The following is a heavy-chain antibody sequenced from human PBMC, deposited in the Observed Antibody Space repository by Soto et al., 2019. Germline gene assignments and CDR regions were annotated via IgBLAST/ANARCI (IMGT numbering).Heavy chain of an antibody. CDR3: ARNILGGTTDY. CDR2: INSVNDHT. CDR1: GYSFSTHA. V-gene: IGHV1-3*05. D-gene: IGHD1-7*01. J-gene: IGHJ4*02. Sequence: QVHLVQSGVEEKNPGASVKVSCKASGYSFSTHAMHWVRQAPGQGLEWVGWINSVNDHTIYSEKFQGRVTITSDTSATTAYMELSSLTSEDTAIYYCARNILGGTTDYWGQGTLVTVSS.